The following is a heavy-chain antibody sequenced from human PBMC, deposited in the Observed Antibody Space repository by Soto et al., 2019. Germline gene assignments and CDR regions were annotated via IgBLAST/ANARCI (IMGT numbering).Heavy chain of an antibody. D-gene: IGHD2-15*01. CDR2: IKQDGSEK. J-gene: IGHJ6*02. CDR3: ARDSPIYCSGGSCYADYYYGMDV. Sequence: GRSLRLSCAASGFTFSSYWMSWVRQAPGKGLEWVANIKQDGSEKYYVDSVKGRFTISRDNAKNSLYLQMNSLRSEDTAVYYRARDSPIYCSGGSCYADYYYGMDVWGQGTTVTVSS. V-gene: IGHV3-7*01. CDR1: GFTFSSYW.